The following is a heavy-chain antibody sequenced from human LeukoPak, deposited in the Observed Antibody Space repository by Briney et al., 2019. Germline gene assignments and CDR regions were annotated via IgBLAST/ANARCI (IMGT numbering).Heavy chain of an antibody. Sequence: TGGSLRLSCAASGFTFSSYAMNWVRQAPGKGLEWVSFISGSGDTTYYADSVKGRFTISRDSYKNTLYLQMNSLRAEDRAVHYCAKSRGESRGASNYWGQGTLVTVSS. D-gene: IGHD1-26*01. CDR1: GFTFSSYA. J-gene: IGHJ4*02. CDR3: AKSRGESRGASNY. V-gene: IGHV3-23*01. CDR2: ISGSGDTT.